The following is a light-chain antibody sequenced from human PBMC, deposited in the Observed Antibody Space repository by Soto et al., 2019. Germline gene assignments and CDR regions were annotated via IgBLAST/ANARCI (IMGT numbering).Light chain of an antibody. J-gene: IGKJ4*01. CDR2: DAS. Sequence: EIVLTQSPATLSLSPGERATLSFRASQSVRSNLAWYQQKPGQAPRPLIYDASNRATGIPARFSGSGSGTDFTLTISSLVPEDSAVYYCQQSSNWPPLTFGGGTKVEIK. CDR1: QSVRSN. CDR3: QQSSNWPPLT. V-gene: IGKV3-11*01.